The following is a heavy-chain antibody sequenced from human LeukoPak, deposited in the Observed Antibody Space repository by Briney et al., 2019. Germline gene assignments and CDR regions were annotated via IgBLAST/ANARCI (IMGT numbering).Heavy chain of an antibody. Sequence: KPSETLSLTCTVSGGSISSYYWSWIRQPPGKGLEWIGEINHSGSTNYNPSLKSRVTISVDTSKNQFSLRLSSVTAADTAVYYCASLPYDSSGYQGLIDYWGQGTLVTVSS. D-gene: IGHD3-22*01. V-gene: IGHV4-34*01. CDR2: INHSGST. J-gene: IGHJ4*02. CDR3: ASLPYDSSGYQGLIDY. CDR1: GGSISSYY.